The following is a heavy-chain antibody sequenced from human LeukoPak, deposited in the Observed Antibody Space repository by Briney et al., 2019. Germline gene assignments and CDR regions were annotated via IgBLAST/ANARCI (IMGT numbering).Heavy chain of an antibody. CDR1: GGSISSGGYS. CDR2: IYHSGST. Sequence: PSETLSLTCAVSGGSISSGGYSWSWIRQPPGKGLEWIGYIYHSGSTHYNPSLKSRVTISVDRSKNQFSLKLSSVTAADTAVYYCARGYDYGETPFGYWGQGTLVTVSS. D-gene: IGHD4-17*01. V-gene: IGHV4-30-2*01. J-gene: IGHJ4*02. CDR3: ARGYDYGETPFGY.